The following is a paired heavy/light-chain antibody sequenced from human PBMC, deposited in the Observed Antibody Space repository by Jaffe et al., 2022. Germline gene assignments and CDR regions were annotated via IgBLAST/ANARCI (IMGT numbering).Light chain of an antibody. CDR2: WAS. CDR1: QSVFYSSNKKNY. Sequence: DIEMTQSPDSLAVSLGERATINCRSSQSVFYSSNKKNYLAWYQQKPGQPPKLITSWASTRGSGVPDRFTGGGSGTDFTLTISSLQAEDVAVYYCQQYYSRPFTFGPGTKVHIK. CDR3: QQYYSRPFT. V-gene: IGKV4-1*01. J-gene: IGKJ3*01.
Heavy chain of an antibody. Sequence: EVRLVESGGDLVQPGGSLRLSCAASGFTFSKYWMSWVRQAPGKGLEWVANIKEDGRERHYVDSVEGRVSISRDNAENSLYLQMNSLRAEDTAVYYCARQLLYEDSGYRSLDYWGQGTLVTVSS. CDR3: ARQLLYEDSGYRSLDY. V-gene: IGHV3-7*05. CDR2: IKEDGRER. CDR1: GFTFSKYW. D-gene: IGHD3-22*01. J-gene: IGHJ4*02.